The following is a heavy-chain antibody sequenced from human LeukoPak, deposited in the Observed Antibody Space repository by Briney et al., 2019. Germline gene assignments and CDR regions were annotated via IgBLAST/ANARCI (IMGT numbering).Heavy chain of an antibody. D-gene: IGHD3-10*01. V-gene: IGHV3-30*18. CDR1: GFTFSSYG. CDR2: ISYDGTNK. CDR3: AKDGYYGSGTYPDY. Sequence: GTSLRLSCAASGFTFSSYGMNWVRQAPGKGLEWVAVISYDGTNKFYVDSLRGRFTTSRDNSKNTLYLQMNSLRAEDTAVYYCAKDGYYGSGTYPDYWGQGTLVTVSS. J-gene: IGHJ4*02.